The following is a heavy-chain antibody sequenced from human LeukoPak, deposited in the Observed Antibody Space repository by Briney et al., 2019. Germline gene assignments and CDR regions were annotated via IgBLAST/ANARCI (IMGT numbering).Heavy chain of an antibody. Sequence: ASVKVSCKASGGTFSSYAISWVRQAPGQGLEWMGGIIPIFGTANYAQKFQGRVTITADESTSTAYMELSSLRSEDTAVYYCARDRYYDFWSGYYIVYYYYGMDVWGQGTTVTVSS. CDR2: IIPIFGTA. CDR3: ARDRYYDFWSGYYIVYYYYGMDV. D-gene: IGHD3-3*01. V-gene: IGHV1-69*13. J-gene: IGHJ6*02. CDR1: GGTFSSYA.